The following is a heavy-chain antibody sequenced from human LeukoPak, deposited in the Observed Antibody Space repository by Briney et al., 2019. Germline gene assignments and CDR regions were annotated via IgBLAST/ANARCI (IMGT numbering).Heavy chain of an antibody. CDR1: GFTVSDNY. V-gene: IGHV3-66*03. CDR3: ARDEQGNGSFDY. J-gene: IGHJ4*02. CDR2: IYSSGAT. Sequence: GGSLRLSCAVSGFTVSDNYMSWVRQAQGKGLEWVSIIYSSGATYYADSVKGRFTVSRDNSKNTLFLQMNSLRGEDTAVYYCARDEQGNGSFDYWGQGTLVTVSS. D-gene: IGHD1/OR15-1a*01.